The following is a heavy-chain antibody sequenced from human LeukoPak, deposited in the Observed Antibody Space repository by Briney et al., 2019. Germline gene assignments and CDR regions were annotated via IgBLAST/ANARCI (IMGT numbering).Heavy chain of an antibody. CDR2: INPSGGST. D-gene: IGHD1-1*01. V-gene: IGHV1-46*01. J-gene: IGHJ6*02. CDR1: GYTFTSYY. Sequence: GASVKVSCKASGYTFTSYYMHWVRQAPGQGLEWMGIINPSGGSTSYAQKFQGRVTVTRDTSISTAYMELNSLRSEDTALYYCARPMTGTGLTYYYYGMDIWGQGTTVTVSS. CDR3: ARPMTGTGLTYYYYGMDI.